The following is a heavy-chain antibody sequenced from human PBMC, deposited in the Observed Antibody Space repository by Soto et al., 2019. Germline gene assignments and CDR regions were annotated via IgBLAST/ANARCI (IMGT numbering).Heavy chain of an antibody. V-gene: IGHV3-33*08. J-gene: IGHJ4*02. CDR2: MHTGGNEK. Sequence: QVQLVESGGGVVQPGGPLRLLCQAPGLTFSYNGFNWVRQAPGKGLEWVAVMHTGGNEKYYADSVKGGFTVSRDDSRNMVYLEMNGLRAEDTAEYFCARDADTTGHYSHFDLWGRGALVAVS. CDR1: GLTFSYNG. D-gene: IGHD3-9*01. CDR3: ARDADTTGHYSHFDL.